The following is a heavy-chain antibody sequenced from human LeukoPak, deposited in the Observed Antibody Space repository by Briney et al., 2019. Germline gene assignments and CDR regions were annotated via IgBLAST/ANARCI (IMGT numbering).Heavy chain of an antibody. CDR3: ASNLGSGTGWFDP. J-gene: IGHJ5*02. CDR2: INPHNGGT. D-gene: IGHD1-26*01. V-gene: IGHV1-2*02. CDR1: GYTFTDYY. Sequence: ASVKVSCKASGYTFTDYYMHWVRQAPGLGLEWMGWINPHNGGTNYAQKFQGRVTLTRGTSISTAYMDLSSLTSDDTALYYCASNLGSGTGWFDPWGQGTLVTVSS.